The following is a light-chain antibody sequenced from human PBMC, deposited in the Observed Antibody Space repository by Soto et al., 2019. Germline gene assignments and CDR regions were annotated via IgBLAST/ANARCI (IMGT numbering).Light chain of an antibody. CDR1: QSVSTR. Sequence: DIQMTQSPSALSASVCDRVTIICRASQSVSTRLAWYQQKPGKAPKVLIYDASSWAGGVPSRFTGSGSGTEFTLTINSLQPDDFATYYCQQYSVYWTFGQGTKVDIK. V-gene: IGKV1-5*02. J-gene: IGKJ1*01. CDR3: QQYSVYWT. CDR2: DAS.